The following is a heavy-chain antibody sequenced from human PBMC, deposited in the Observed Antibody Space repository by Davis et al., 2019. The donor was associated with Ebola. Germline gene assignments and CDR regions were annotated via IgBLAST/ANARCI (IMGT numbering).Heavy chain of an antibody. CDR1: GFTFSIYS. J-gene: IGHJ1*01. CDR3: ARDSSGWYPEYFQH. D-gene: IGHD6-19*01. V-gene: IGHV3-21*01. Sequence: PGGSLKLSCVASGFTFSIYSMNWVRQAPGKGLEWVSSISSSSSYIYYADSVKGRFTISRDNAKNSLYLQMNSLRAEDTAVYYCARDSSGWYPEYFQHWGQGTLVTVSS. CDR2: ISSSSSYI.